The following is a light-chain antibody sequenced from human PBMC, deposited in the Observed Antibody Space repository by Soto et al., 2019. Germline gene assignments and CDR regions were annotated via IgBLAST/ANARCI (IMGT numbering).Light chain of an antibody. CDR3: QQYGSSP. J-gene: IGKJ4*01. V-gene: IGKV3D-20*01. Sequence: EIVLTQSPATLSLSPGERATLSCWASQSVSSSYLAWYQQKPGLAPRLLIYDASSMATGIPDRFSGSGSGTDFTLTISRLEPEDFAVYYCQQYGSSPFGGGTKVDIK. CDR2: DAS. CDR1: QSVSSSY.